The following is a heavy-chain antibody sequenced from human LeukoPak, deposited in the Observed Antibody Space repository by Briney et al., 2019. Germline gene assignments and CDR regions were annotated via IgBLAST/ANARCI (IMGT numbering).Heavy chain of an antibody. V-gene: IGHV4-59*08. CDR1: VDSISSFY. J-gene: IGHJ4*02. CDR2: IYYTGNT. CDR3: ATLAGYIYGVTSDF. D-gene: IGHD5-18*01. Sequence: PSETLSLTCTVSVDSISSFYWSWIRQPPGKGLEWIGYIYYTGNTNYNPSLKSRVTISVDTSRNQFSLKLTSVTAADTAVYYCATLAGYIYGVTSDFWGQGTLVTVSS.